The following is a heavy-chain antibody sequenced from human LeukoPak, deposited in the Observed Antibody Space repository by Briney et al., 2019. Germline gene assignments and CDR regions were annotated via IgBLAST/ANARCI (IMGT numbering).Heavy chain of an antibody. V-gene: IGHV1-69*13. Sequence: GASVKVSCKASGDTFMSFAISWVRQAPGQGLEWMGGIIPIFNSTNSAQKFQGRVTITADEPTRTAYMELSGLRSEDTAVYYCAWGIAMVRGVRDYYYNMDVWGQGTTVTVSS. CDR3: AWGIAMVRGVRDYYYNMDV. CDR2: IIPIFNST. J-gene: IGHJ6*02. CDR1: GDTFMSFA. D-gene: IGHD3-10*01.